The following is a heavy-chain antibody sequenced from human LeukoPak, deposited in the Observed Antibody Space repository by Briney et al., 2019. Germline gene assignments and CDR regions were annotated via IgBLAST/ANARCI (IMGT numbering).Heavy chain of an antibody. J-gene: IGHJ6*03. CDR2: IYYSGST. CDR1: GGSISSGDYY. Sequence: SETLSLTCTVSGGSISSGDYYWSWIRQPPGKGLEWIGYIYYSGSTYYNPSLKSRVTISVDTSKNQFSLKLSSVTAADTAVYYCARESTTVSYYYYYMDVWGKGTTVTVSS. CDR3: ARESTTVSYYYYYMDV. D-gene: IGHD4-11*01. V-gene: IGHV4-30-4*08.